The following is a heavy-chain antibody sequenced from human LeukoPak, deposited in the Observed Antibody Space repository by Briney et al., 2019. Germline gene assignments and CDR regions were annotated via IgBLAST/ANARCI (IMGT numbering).Heavy chain of an antibody. CDR3: ARGDSGLLEDDNGFDY. J-gene: IGHJ4*02. V-gene: IGHV4-39*07. CDR1: GFTVSSNY. D-gene: IGHD1-26*01. Sequence: GSLRLSCAASGFTVSSNYMSWVRQAPGKGLEWIGSIYYTGSTYYNPSLKSRVTISVDTSKNQFSLKLSSVTAADTAVYYCARGDSGLLEDDNGFDYWGQGTLVTVSS. CDR2: IYYTGST.